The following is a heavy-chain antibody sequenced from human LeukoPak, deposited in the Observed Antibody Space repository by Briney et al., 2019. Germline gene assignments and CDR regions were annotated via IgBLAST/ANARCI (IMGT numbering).Heavy chain of an antibody. J-gene: IGHJ4*02. CDR1: GGSISSYY. CDR3: AVNLGGGANFDY. Sequence: SETLSLTCTVSGGSISSYYWSWIRQPPGKGLEWIGYIYYSGSTNYNPSLKSRVTISVDTSKNQFSLKPSSVTAADTAVYYCAVNLGGGANFDYWGQGTLVTVSS. V-gene: IGHV4-59*01. D-gene: IGHD1-26*01. CDR2: IYYSGST.